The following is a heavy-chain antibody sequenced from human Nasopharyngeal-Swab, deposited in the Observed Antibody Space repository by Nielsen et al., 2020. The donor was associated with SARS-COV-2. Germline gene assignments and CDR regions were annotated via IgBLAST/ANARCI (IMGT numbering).Heavy chain of an antibody. J-gene: IGHJ5*02. V-gene: IGHV3-23*01. D-gene: IGHD6-13*01. CDR1: GFTFSSYA. CDR2: ISGSGGST. Sequence: GGSLRLSCAASGFTFSSYAMSWVRQAPGKGLEWVSAISGSGGSTYYADSVKGRFTISRDNSKNTLYLQMNSLRAEDTAVYYCAKGVVGIAAAGAWFDPWGQGTLVTVSS. CDR3: AKGVVGIAAAGAWFDP.